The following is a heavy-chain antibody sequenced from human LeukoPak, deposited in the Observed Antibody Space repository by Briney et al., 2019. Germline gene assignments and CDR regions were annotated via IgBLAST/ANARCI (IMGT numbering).Heavy chain of an antibody. CDR2: INPSGGST. D-gene: IGHD3-9*01. J-gene: IGHJ4*02. V-gene: IGHV1-46*01. Sequence: GASVKVSCKASGYTFTSYYMHWVRQAPGQGLEWMGIINPSGGSTSYAQKFQGRVTMTRDTSTSTVYMELSSLRSEDTAVHYCAREGGPRRLRYFDWPIPHYWGQGTLVTVSS. CDR1: GYTFTSYY. CDR3: AREGGPRRLRYFDWPIPHY.